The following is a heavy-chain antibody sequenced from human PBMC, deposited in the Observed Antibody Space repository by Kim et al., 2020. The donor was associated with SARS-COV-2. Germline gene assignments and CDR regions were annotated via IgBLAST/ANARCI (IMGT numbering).Heavy chain of an antibody. Sequence: GGSLRLSCAASGFTFSSYSMNWVRQAPGKGLEWVSSISSSSSYIYYADSVKGRFTISRDNAKNSLYLQMNSLRAEDTAVYYCARASYCSGGSCYPSLIYYGMDVWGQGTTVTVSS. D-gene: IGHD2-15*01. V-gene: IGHV3-21*01. J-gene: IGHJ6*02. CDR3: ARASYCSGGSCYPSLIYYGMDV. CDR1: GFTFSSYS. CDR2: ISSSSSYI.